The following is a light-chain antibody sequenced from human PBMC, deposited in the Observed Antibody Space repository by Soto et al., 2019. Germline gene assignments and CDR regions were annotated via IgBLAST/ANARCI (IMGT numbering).Light chain of an antibody. Sequence: DIVMTQSPLSLPVTPGEPASISCTSSQSLLHSNGYNYLDWYLQKPGQSPQLLIYLGSNRASGVPDRFSGCGSGTDFTLKISRVEAEDVGVYYCMQSLQTRTFGQGTKVEIK. CDR3: MQSLQTRT. CDR2: LGS. CDR1: QSLLHSNGYNY. V-gene: IGKV2-28*01. J-gene: IGKJ1*01.